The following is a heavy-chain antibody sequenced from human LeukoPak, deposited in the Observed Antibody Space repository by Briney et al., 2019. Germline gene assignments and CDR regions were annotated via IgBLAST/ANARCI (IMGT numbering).Heavy chain of an antibody. CDR1: GGSFSGYY. Sequence: PSETLSLTCAAYGGSFSGYYWSWIRQPPGKGLEWIGEINHSGSTNYNPSLKSRVTISVDTSKNQFSLKLSSVTAADTAVYYCARGYSGSYGSGYYFDYWGQGTLVTVSS. J-gene: IGHJ4*02. D-gene: IGHD1-26*01. CDR2: INHSGST. V-gene: IGHV4-34*01. CDR3: ARGYSGSYGSGYYFDY.